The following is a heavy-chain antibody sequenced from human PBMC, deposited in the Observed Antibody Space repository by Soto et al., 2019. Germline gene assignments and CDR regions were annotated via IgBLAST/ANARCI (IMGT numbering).Heavy chain of an antibody. CDR3: ARGSRFWSGYYGMDV. CDR1: GGSFSGYY. J-gene: IGHJ6*02. V-gene: IGHV4-34*01. CDR2: INHSGST. Sequence: SETLSLTCAVYGGSFSGYYWSWIRQPPGKGLEWIGEINHSGSTNYNPSLKSRVTISVDTSKNQFSLKLSSVTAADTAVYYCARGSRFWSGYYGMDVWGQGTTVTVSS. D-gene: IGHD3-3*01.